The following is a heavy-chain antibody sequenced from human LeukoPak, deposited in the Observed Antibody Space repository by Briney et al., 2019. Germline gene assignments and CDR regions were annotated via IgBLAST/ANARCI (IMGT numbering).Heavy chain of an antibody. CDR1: GGSISSYY. CDR3: AGSKDYFQH. V-gene: IGHV4-59*08. D-gene: IGHD4-11*01. J-gene: IGHJ1*01. CDR2: IYYSGST. Sequence: SETLSLTCTLSGGSISSYYWSWIRQPPEKGLEWIGYIYYSGSTNYNPSLKSRVTISVDTHKNQFSLKLSSVSAADTAVYYCAGSKDYFQHWGQGTLVTVSS.